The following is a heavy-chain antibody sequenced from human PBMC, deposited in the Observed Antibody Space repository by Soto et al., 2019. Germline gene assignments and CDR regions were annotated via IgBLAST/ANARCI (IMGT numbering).Heavy chain of an antibody. CDR2: ISGSGGST. Sequence: EVQLLESGGGLVQPGGSLRLSCAASGFTFSSYAMSWVRQAPGKGLEWVSVISGSGGSTYYADSVKGRFTISRDNSKNTPYLQISSLMAEDTAVYYCARRTSGWYLDYWGQGTLVTVSS. J-gene: IGHJ4*02. CDR1: GFTFSSYA. V-gene: IGHV3-23*01. CDR3: ARRTSGWYLDY. D-gene: IGHD6-19*01.